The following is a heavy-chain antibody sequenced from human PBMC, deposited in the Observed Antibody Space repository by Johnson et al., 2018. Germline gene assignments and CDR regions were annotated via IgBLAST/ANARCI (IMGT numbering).Heavy chain of an antibody. CDR2: ITYDGKEK. D-gene: IGHD2-2*01. CDR1: GFTFNHHG. J-gene: IGHJ4*02. CDR3: ARWGTGSPWSVGSCYVDH. Sequence: QVQLVQSGGGVVQPGRSLRLSCAASGFTFNHHGMHWVRQAPGKGLEWVAVITYDGKEKYYGESVKGRFTISRDNSKNTLYLEMNSLRVEDTAVFYCARWGTGSPWSVGSCYVDHWGQGTQVIVSS. V-gene: IGHV3-30*03.